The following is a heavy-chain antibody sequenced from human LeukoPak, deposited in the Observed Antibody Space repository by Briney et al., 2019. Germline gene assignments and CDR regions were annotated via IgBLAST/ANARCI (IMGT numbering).Heavy chain of an antibody. V-gene: IGHV4-39*07. CDR3: ARISSVWLKDYYYYMDV. J-gene: IGHJ6*03. Sequence: SGTLSLTCTVAGGSISSNSYYWGWIRQPPGKGLEWIGSLYYSGSTYNNPSLKSRVTISIDTSKNQFSLKLTSLTAADTAVYYCARISSVWLKDYYYYMDVWGKGTTVTVSS. CDR2: LYYSGST. CDR1: GGSISSNSYY. D-gene: IGHD6-19*01.